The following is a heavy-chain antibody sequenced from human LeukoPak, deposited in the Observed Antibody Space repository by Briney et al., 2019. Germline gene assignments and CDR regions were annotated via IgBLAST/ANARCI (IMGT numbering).Heavy chain of an antibody. D-gene: IGHD1-7*01. CDR1: GFTFSSYA. CDR2: IKQDGSEK. Sequence: GGSLRLSCAASGFTFSSYAMHWVRQAPGKGLEWVANIKQDGSEKYYVDSVKGRFTISRDNAKNSLYLQMNSLRAEDTAVYYCASAELSVLYYYYGMDVWGQGTTVTVSS. J-gene: IGHJ6*02. V-gene: IGHV3-7*01. CDR3: ASAELSVLYYYYGMDV.